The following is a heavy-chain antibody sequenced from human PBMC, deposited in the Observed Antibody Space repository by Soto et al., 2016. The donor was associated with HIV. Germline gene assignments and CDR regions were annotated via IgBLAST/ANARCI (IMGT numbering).Heavy chain of an antibody. J-gene: IGHJ4*02. CDR1: GFSFSTYA. CDR2: ISGSGSST. D-gene: IGHD1-26*01. Sequence: EVQLLESGGGLVQPGGSLRLSCAASGFSFSTYAMSWVRQAPGKGLEWVASISGSGSSTYYADSVKGRFTISRDNSKNTLYLQMNSLRAEDTAVYYCTKDLPDRPVGARGRDYFDYWGQGTLVTVSS. V-gene: IGHV3-23*01. CDR3: TKDLPDRPVGARGRDYFDY.